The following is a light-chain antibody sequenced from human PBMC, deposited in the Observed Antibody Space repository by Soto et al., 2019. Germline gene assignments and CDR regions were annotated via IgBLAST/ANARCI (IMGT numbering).Light chain of an antibody. CDR3: MQTLHTPWT. CDR2: LTS. V-gene: IGKV2-28*01. CDR1: QSLLHSNGYNY. Sequence: DIVMTQSPLSLPVTPGEPASISCRSSQSLLHSNGYNYLDWYLQKPGQSPQVLIYLTSNRASGVPDRFSASGSGTDFTLKISRVEAEDVGVYYCMQTLHTPWTFGEGTKVDIK. J-gene: IGKJ1*01.